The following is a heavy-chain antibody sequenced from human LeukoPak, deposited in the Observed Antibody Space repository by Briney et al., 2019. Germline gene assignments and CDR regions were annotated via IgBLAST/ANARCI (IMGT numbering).Heavy chain of an antibody. Sequence: NSSETLSLTCTVSGGSISSSSYYWGWLRHPPGKGLEWIGSIYYSGSTYYNPSLKSRVTISVDTSKNQFSLKLSSVTAADTAVYYCARRLAGTEDYWGQGTLVTVSS. D-gene: IGHD6-13*01. CDR2: IYYSGST. CDR3: ARRLAGTEDY. CDR1: GGSISSSSYY. J-gene: IGHJ4*02. V-gene: IGHV4-39*01.